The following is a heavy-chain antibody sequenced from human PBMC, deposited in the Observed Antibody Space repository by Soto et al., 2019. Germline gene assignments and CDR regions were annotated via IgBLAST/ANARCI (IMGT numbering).Heavy chain of an antibody. CDR3: ARARMVRAIIYYSGMDV. Sequence: QVQLQESGPGLVKSSQTLSLTCTVSGGSISSDGNYWSWIRQQPGKGLEWIGYVYYNGSTKYNPSLKSRVTISVDTSKNQFSLKLNSVTAADTAVYYCARARMVRAIIYYSGMDVWGQGTTLTVSS. CDR1: GGSISSDGNY. J-gene: IGHJ6*02. V-gene: IGHV4-31*03. D-gene: IGHD3-10*01. CDR2: VYYNGST.